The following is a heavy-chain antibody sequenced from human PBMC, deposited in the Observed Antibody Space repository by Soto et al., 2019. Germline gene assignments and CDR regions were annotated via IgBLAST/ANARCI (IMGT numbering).Heavy chain of an antibody. J-gene: IGHJ4*02. D-gene: IGHD2-2*01. CDR1: GGSFSGYY. V-gene: IGHV4-34*01. CDR2: INHSGST. CDR3: AKYSTNSYLGN. Sequence: PSETLSLTCAVYGGSFSGYYWSWIRQPPGKGLEWIGEINHSGSTNYNPSLKSRVTISVDTSKNQFSLKLSSVTAADTAVYYCAKYSTNSYLGNWGQGTRVT.